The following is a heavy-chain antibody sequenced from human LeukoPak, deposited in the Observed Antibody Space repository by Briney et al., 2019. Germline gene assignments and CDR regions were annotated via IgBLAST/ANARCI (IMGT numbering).Heavy chain of an antibody. D-gene: IGHD2-8*01. V-gene: IGHV4-59*08. J-gene: IGHJ6*02. Sequence: PSQTLSLTCTVSGDSINNYYWAWIRQSPGKGLEWIGYVSYSGTPDSNPSLKSRVTISLDTSRNQFSLQLSSVTAADTAVYYCARQKRDRLTYHYYGMDVWGQGTTVTVSS. CDR3: ARQKRDRLTYHYYGMDV. CDR1: GDSINNYY. CDR2: VSYSGTP.